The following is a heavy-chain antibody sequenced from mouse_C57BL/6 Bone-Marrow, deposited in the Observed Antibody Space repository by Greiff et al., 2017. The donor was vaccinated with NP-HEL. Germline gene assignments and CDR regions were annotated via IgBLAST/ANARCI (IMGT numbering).Heavy chain of an antibody. CDR3: ASLYGSSYLDY. CDR2: ISSGGSYT. D-gene: IGHD1-1*01. J-gene: IGHJ2*01. CDR1: GFTFSSYG. V-gene: IGHV5-6*01. Sequence: EVKLVESGGDLVKPGGSLKLSCAASGFTFSSYGMSWVRQTPDKRLEWVATISSGGSYTYYPDSVKGRVTISRDNAKNTLYLQMSSLKSEDTAMYYCASLYGSSYLDYWGQGTTLTVSS.